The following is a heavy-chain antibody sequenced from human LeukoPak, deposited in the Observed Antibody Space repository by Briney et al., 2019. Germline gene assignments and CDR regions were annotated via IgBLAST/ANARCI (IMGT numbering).Heavy chain of an antibody. CDR3: AKAPVDTAMVDFDY. V-gene: IGHV3-23*01. J-gene: IGHJ4*02. CDR2: ISGNGDRT. D-gene: IGHD5-18*01. CDR1: GFTFSSYG. Sequence: GGTLRLSCAASGFTFSSYGMSWVRQAPGKGLEWVSAISGNGDRTYYADSVKGRFSISRDNSKNTLYLQMNSLRAEDTAVYYCAKAPVDTAMVDFDYWGQGTLVTVSS.